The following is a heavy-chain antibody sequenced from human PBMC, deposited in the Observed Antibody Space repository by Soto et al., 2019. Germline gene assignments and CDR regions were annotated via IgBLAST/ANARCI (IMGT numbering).Heavy chain of an antibody. Sequence: GGSLRLSCVGSGFTFSMFAMSWVRQAPGKGLEWISSISGSGGSTYYADSVKGRFTVSRDNSKTTVFLQMNGLRTEDTAVYFCAKERNFWSGTAGFDPWGQGSPVTVSS. CDR1: GFTFSMFA. J-gene: IGHJ5*02. CDR2: ISGSGGST. V-gene: IGHV3-23*01. CDR3: AKERNFWSGTAGFDP. D-gene: IGHD3-3*01.